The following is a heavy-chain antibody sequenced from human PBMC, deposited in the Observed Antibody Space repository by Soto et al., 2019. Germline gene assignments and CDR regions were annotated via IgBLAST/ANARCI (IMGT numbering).Heavy chain of an antibody. CDR1: GFTFSNYW. CDR3: ARGILGSGTANDH. V-gene: IGHV3-74*03. Sequence: EVQLVESGGGLVQPGGSLILSCAASGFTFSNYWMVWVRQAPRKGLVWVSRIIGDGLYTTYADSVKGRFTISRDNAKNTVDLQMNSLRVEDTAVYYCARGILGSGTANDHWGQGTLVTGSS. CDR2: IIGDGLYT. D-gene: IGHD3-10*01. J-gene: IGHJ4*02.